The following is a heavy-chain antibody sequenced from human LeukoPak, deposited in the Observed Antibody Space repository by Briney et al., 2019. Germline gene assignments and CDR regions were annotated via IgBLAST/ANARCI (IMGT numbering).Heavy chain of an antibody. CDR1: GSTSSSYV. CDR3: AKGYGSGSYYCAY. CDR2: ISGSCSST. V-gene: IGHV3-23*01. J-gene: IGHJ4*02. Sequence: PGGSMRLSCAASGSTSSSYVMSWVRQAPRKVLELVSAISGSCSSTYHPDSVKVRFTISKDNSKTTLYLQRNSVRAEDTSLYYCAKGYGSGSYYCAYWGQGTLVTVSS. D-gene: IGHD3-10*01.